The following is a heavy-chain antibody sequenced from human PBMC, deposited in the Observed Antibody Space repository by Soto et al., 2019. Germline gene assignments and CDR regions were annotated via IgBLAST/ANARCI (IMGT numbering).Heavy chain of an antibody. CDR2: IYYRGST. CDR3: ARVGALSVTTGESPYHYGMDV. J-gene: IGHJ6*02. D-gene: IGHD4-17*01. V-gene: IGHV4-30-4*01. CDR1: GGSISSGDYY. Sequence: SETLSLTCTVSGGSISSGDYYWSWIRQPPGKGLEWIGHIYYRGSTYNNPSLKSRINISVDPSKNQFYVTLTSVTAADTAVYYCARVGALSVTTGESPYHYGMDVWGQGTTVTVSS.